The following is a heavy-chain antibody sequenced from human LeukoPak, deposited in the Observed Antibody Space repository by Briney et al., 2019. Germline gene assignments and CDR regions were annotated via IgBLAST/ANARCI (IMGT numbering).Heavy chain of an antibody. CDR2: INPSGGST. D-gene: IGHD2-15*01. J-gene: IGHJ4*02. CDR3: ASGYCSGGSCGTYFDY. Sequence: ASVKVSCKAPGYTFTSYYMHWVRQAPGQGLEWVGIINPSGGSTSYAQKFQGRVTMTRDTSTSTVYMELSSLRSEDTAVYYCASGYCSGGSCGTYFDYWGQGTLVTVSS. V-gene: IGHV1-46*01. CDR1: GYTFTSYY.